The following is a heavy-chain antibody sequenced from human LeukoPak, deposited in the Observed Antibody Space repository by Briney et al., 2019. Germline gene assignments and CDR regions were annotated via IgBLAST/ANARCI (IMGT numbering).Heavy chain of an antibody. CDR3: ARQIGGSFDY. V-gene: IGHV1-2*06. CDR1: RYTFTDYY. D-gene: IGHD1-26*01. CDR2: INPNSGGT. J-gene: IGHJ4*02. Sequence: ASVKVSCKASRYTFTDYYMHWVRQAPGQGLEWMGRINPNSGGTNYAQKFQGRVTMTRDTSISTAYMELSRLISDDTAVYYCARQIGGSFDYWGQGTLVTVSS.